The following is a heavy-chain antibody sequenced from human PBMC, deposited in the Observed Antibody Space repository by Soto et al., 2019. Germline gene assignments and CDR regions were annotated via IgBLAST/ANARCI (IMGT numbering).Heavy chain of an antibody. J-gene: IGHJ6*02. D-gene: IGHD3-3*02. CDR2: IIPIFPTP. Sequence: QVQLVQSGAEVKKPGSSVKISCKASGGSFRTNAFSWVRQAPGQGLEWMGGIIPIFPTPDYAQKFQGRVTXTXDXSTTTTYMELSSLRSEDTATYYCARDKDRQQLGGNYYYIMDVWGQGTTVTASS. CDR1: GGSFRTNA. CDR3: ARDKDRQQLGGNYYYIMDV. V-gene: IGHV1-69*05.